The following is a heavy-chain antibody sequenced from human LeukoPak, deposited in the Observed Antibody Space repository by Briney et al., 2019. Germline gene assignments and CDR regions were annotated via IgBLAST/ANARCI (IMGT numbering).Heavy chain of an antibody. Sequence: GGSLRLSCTASGFTFGDYAMSWVRQAPGKGLEWVGFIRSKAYGGTTEYAASVKGRFTISRDDSKSIAYLQMNSLKTEDTAVYYCTREEDSDAFDIWGQGTMVTVSS. J-gene: IGHJ3*02. CDR3: TREEDSDAFDI. CDR1: GFTFGDYA. CDR2: IRSKAYGGTT. V-gene: IGHV3-49*04.